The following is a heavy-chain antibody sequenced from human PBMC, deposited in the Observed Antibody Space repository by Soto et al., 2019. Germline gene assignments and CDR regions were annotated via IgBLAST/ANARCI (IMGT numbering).Heavy chain of an antibody. Sequence: EVQLVESGGDLVQPGGSLRLSCTASGFTFSMYWMHWVRQVPGKGPEWVSRISDDGSRADYADSVKGRFTISRDNAKNTLYLEMHVLSAYDTAFYYCTIGPRPSSVGTGAFWGQGTPVTVSS. CDR1: GFTFSMYW. J-gene: IGHJ4*02. CDR3: TIGPRPSSVGTGAF. CDR2: ISDDGSRA. D-gene: IGHD3-10*01. V-gene: IGHV3-74*01.